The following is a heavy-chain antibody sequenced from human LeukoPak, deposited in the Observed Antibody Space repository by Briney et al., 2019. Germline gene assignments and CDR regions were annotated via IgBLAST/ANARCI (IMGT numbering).Heavy chain of an antibody. V-gene: IGHV3-23*01. CDR3: ARWVGSTSCQQCSYYMDV. Sequence: GGSLRLSCAASGFTFSNYAMTWVRQAPGKGLEWVSAISGSGGSTYYADSVKGRFTISRDNSKNSLYLQMNSLRAEDTAVYYCARWVGSTSCQQCSYYMDVWGKGTTVTVSS. D-gene: IGHD2-2*01. J-gene: IGHJ6*03. CDR2: ISGSGGST. CDR1: GFTFSNYA.